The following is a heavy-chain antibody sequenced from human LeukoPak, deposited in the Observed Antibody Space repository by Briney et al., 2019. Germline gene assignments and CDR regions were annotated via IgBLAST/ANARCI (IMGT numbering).Heavy chain of an antibody. J-gene: IGHJ4*02. CDR2: ISYDGSNK. CDR1: GFIFSSYA. CDR3: AGDSRFYKAHGPLDY. D-gene: IGHD3-10*01. V-gene: IGHV3-30-3*01. Sequence: PGGSLRLSCAASGFIFSSYAMHWVRQAPGKGLEWVAVISYDGSNKYYADSVKGRFTISSDTSKNTLYLQMNSLRAEDRAVYYCAGDSRFYKAHGPLDYWGQGTLVTVSS.